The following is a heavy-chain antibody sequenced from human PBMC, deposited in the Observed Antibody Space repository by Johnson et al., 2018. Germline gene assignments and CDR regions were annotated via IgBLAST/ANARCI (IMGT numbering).Heavy chain of an antibody. CDR1: GFTVSSNY. CDR3: ARVINWGQDAFDI. V-gene: IGHV3-53*01. J-gene: IGHJ3*02. Sequence: ASGFTVSSNYMSWVRQAPGKGLGWVSVIYSGGSTYYADSVKGRFTISRDNSKNTLYLQLNSLRAEDTAVYYCARVINWGQDAFDIWGQGTMVTVSS. CDR2: IYSGGST. D-gene: IGHD7-27*01.